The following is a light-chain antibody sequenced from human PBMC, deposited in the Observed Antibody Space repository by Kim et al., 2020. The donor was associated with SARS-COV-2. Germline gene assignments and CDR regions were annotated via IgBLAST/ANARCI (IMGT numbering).Light chain of an antibody. CDR1: SLRSYY. V-gene: IGLV3-19*01. J-gene: IGLJ2*01. Sequence: SSELTRDPALSVALGQTVRITCQGDSLRSYYASWYQQKPGQAPVLVIYGKNNRPSGIPDRFSGSSSGNTASLTITGAQAEDEADYYCYSPDSSGNHVVFG. CDR3: YSPDSSGNHVV. CDR2: GKN.